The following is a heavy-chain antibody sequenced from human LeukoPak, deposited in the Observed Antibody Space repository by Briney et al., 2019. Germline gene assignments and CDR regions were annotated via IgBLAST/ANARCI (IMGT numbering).Heavy chain of an antibody. Sequence: GGSLRLSCAASGFTFDDYAMHWVRQAPGKGLEWVSLISWDGGSTYYADSVKGRFTISRDNSKNSLYLQMNSLRAEDTALYYCAKDSEARFLEWLDVWGKGTTVAVSS. V-gene: IGHV3-43D*03. CDR3: AKDSEARFLEWLDV. D-gene: IGHD3-3*01. J-gene: IGHJ6*04. CDR1: GFTFDDYA. CDR2: ISWDGGST.